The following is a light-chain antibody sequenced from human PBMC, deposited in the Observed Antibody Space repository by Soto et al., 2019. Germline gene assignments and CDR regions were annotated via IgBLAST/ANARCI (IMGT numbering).Light chain of an antibody. J-gene: IGKJ1*01. CDR3: QRYGS. CDR2: GAS. Sequence: EIVLPQSPGTLSLSPGERATLSCRASQSVSSSHLAWYQQKPGQAPRLLIYGASSRATGIPDGFSGSGSGTDFTLTISRLEPEDFAVYYCQRYGSFGQGTKVDIK. CDR1: QSVSSSH. V-gene: IGKV3-20*01.